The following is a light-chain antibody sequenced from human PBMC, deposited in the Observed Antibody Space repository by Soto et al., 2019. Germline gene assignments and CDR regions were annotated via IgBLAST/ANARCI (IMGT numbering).Light chain of an antibody. CDR3: SSYTSSSTYV. V-gene: IGLV2-14*03. J-gene: IGLJ1*01. CDR2: DVS. CDR1: SSDVGRYNY. Sequence: QSALTQPASVSGSPGQSITISCTGTSSDVGRYNYVSWYQQHPGKAPKFMIYDVSNRPSGVSNRFSGSKSGNTASLTISGLQAEDEADYYCSSYTSSSTYVFGTGTKLTVL.